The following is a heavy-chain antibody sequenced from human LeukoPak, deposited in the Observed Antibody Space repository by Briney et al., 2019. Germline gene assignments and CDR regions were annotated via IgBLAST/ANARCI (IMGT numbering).Heavy chain of an antibody. CDR1: GFTLDVYA. Sequence: GRSLRLSCAAAGFTLDVYAMHWVRQAQGKGLEWVSSISWNSGSIGYADSVKGRFTISRDNAKNSLYLQMNSLRAEDTALYYCAKDITMVRGVGYGMDAWGQGTTVTVSS. D-gene: IGHD3-10*01. CDR3: AKDITMVRGVGYGMDA. CDR2: ISWNSGSI. J-gene: IGHJ6*02. V-gene: IGHV3-9*01.